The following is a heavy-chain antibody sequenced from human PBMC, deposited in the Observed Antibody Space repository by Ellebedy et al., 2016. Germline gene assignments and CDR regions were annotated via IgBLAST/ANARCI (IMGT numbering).Heavy chain of an antibody. D-gene: IGHD3-10*01. V-gene: IGHV4-59*01. CDR3: ASVAMIRGLKENYFEH. J-gene: IGHJ4*02. CDR1: GASITSYF. Sequence: SETLSLTCTVSGASITSYFWTWIRQSPGKGLEWLGSIYYDGSATYSPSLKSRVFISPDMSKNQFSLKLSSVTAADTAVYYCASVAMIRGLKENYFEHWGQGALVTVSS. CDR2: IYYDGSA.